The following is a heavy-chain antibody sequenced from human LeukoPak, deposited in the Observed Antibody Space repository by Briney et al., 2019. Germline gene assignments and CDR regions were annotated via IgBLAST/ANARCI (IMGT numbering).Heavy chain of an antibody. V-gene: IGHV1-2*02. Sequence: ASVKVSCKASGYTFTSYDINWVRQATGQGLEWMGWMNPNSGGTNYAQKFQGRVTMTRDTSISTAYMELSRLRSDDTAVYYCARGPLWFGELRWREYRYWGQGTLVTVSS. J-gene: IGHJ4*02. CDR2: MNPNSGGT. CDR1: GYTFTSYD. CDR3: ARGPLWFGELRWREYRY. D-gene: IGHD3-10*01.